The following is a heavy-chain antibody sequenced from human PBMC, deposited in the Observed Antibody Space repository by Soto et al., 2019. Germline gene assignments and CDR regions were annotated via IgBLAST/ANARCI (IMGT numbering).Heavy chain of an antibody. J-gene: IGHJ5*02. CDR2: IYYSGTT. CDR1: GGSISSGGYY. CDR3: ASLTFGSGSYYP. V-gene: IGHV4-31*03. D-gene: IGHD3-10*01. Sequence: QVQLQESGPGLVKPSQTLSLTCTVSGGSISSGGYYWSWIRQHPEKGLEWIGYIYYSGTTFYNPSLKSRVSISVDRSINQFYLMLSSVTAAHTAVYYCASLTFGSGSYYPWGQGTLDTVSS.